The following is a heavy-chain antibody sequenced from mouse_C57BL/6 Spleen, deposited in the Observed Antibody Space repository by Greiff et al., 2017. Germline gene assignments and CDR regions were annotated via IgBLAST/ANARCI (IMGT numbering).Heavy chain of an antibody. V-gene: IGHV5-17*01. J-gene: IGHJ4*01. CDR1: GFTFSDYG. CDR2: ISSGSSTI. CDR3: ARKYDYDGYYAMDY. Sequence: EVNVVESGGGLVKPGGSLKLSCAASGFTFSDYGMHWVRQAPEKGLEWVAYISSGSSTIYYADTVKGRFTISRDNAKNTLFLQMTSLRSEDTAMYYCARKYDYDGYYAMDYWGQGTSVTVSS. D-gene: IGHD2-4*01.